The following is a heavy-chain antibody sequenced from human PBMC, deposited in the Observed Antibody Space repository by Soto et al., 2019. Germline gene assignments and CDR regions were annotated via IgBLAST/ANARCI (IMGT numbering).Heavy chain of an antibody. J-gene: IGHJ6*02. Sequence: QVQLVESGGGVVQPGRSLRLSCAASGFTFSSYAMHWVRQAPGKGLEWVAVISYDGSNKYYADSVKGRFTISRDNSKNTLYLQMNSLRAEDTAVYYCARDILRLYSYAPSYRMDVGGQGTTVTVSS. CDR1: GFTFSSYA. CDR3: ARDILRLYSYAPSYRMDV. V-gene: IGHV3-30-3*01. D-gene: IGHD5-18*01. CDR2: ISYDGSNK.